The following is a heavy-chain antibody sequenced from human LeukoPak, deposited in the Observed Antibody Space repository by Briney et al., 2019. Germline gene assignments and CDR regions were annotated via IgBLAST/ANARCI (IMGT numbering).Heavy chain of an antibody. CDR2: IYHSGST. D-gene: IGHD3-3*01. Sequence: SETLSLTCAVSGYSISSGYYWGWIRQPPGKGLEWIGSIYHSGSTYYNPSLKSRVTISVDTSKNQFSLKLSSVTAADTAVYYCARHWTESTTIFGVVMPEWFDPWGQGTLVTVSS. CDR1: GYSISSGYY. V-gene: IGHV4-38-2*01. CDR3: ARHWTESTTIFGVVMPEWFDP. J-gene: IGHJ5*02.